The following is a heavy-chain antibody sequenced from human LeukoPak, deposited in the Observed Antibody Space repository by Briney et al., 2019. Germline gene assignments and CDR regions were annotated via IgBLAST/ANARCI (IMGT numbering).Heavy chain of an antibody. J-gene: IGHJ5*02. CDR1: GGSISSSSYY. Sequence: SETLSLTCTVSGGSISSSSYYWGWIRQPPGKGLEWIGSICYSGSTYYNPSLKSRVTISVDTSKNQFSLKLSSVTAADTAVYYCARHVAYCSSTSCRGWFDPWGQGTLVTVSS. D-gene: IGHD2-2*01. CDR2: ICYSGST. CDR3: ARHVAYCSSTSCRGWFDP. V-gene: IGHV4-39*01.